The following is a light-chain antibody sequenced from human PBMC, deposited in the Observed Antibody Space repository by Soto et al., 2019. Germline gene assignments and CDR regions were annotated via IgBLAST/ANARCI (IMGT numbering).Light chain of an antibody. CDR3: MQGAHRPRT. CDR1: QSLLYSDGNTY. J-gene: IGKJ1*01. Sequence: DVVVTHTTLSLPVTPGGPASVSCRSSQSLLYSDGNTYLTWFQQRPGQSPRRLIYRVSGRDSGVPDRFSGSGSGTDFTLKISRVEAEDVGVYYCMQGAHRPRTFGQGTKVAIK. CDR2: RVS. V-gene: IGKV2-30*01.